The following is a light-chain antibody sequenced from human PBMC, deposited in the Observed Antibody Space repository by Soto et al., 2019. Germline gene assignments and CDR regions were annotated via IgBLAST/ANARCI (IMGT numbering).Light chain of an antibody. V-gene: IGLV2-8*01. Sequence: LTQPPSASGSPGQSVTISCTGTSVDVGGYNYVSWYQQHPGKAPKLMIYEVSKRPSGVPDRFSGSKSGNTASLTVSGFQAEDEADYYCSSYAGSNNFGVFXTGTKVTVL. CDR3: SSYAGSNNFGV. CDR2: EVS. J-gene: IGLJ1*01. CDR1: SVDVGGYNY.